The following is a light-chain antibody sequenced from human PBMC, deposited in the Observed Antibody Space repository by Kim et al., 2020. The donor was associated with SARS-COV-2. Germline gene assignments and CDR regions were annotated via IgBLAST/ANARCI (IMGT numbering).Light chain of an antibody. CDR1: SSNIGDNN. J-gene: IGLJ1*01. Sequence: QAVVTQPPSASGTPGQRVTIFCSGSSSNIGDNNVNWYQQLPGSAAKLLIYIKNQRPSWVPARFSGSNSGTSASLAISGLQSEDEAAYFCAAWDDRLNSYVFGGGTKVTVL. CDR3: AAWDDRLNSYV. CDR2: IKN. V-gene: IGLV1-44*01.